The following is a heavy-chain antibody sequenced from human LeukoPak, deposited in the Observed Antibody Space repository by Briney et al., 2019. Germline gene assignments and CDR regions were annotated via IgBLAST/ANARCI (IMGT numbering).Heavy chain of an antibody. CDR2: IYHSGST. Sequence: SEALSLTCAVSGGSISSGGYSWSWIRQPPGKGLEWIGYIYHSGSTYYNPSLKSRVTISVDRSKNQFSLKLSSVTAADTAVYYCARETLYCSGGSCHRYFQHWGQGTLVTVSS. D-gene: IGHD2-15*01. CDR1: GGSISSGGYS. V-gene: IGHV4-30-2*01. J-gene: IGHJ1*01. CDR3: ARETLYCSGGSCHRYFQH.